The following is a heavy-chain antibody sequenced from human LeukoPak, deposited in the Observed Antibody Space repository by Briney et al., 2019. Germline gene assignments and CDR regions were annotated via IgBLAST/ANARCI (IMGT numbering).Heavy chain of an antibody. Sequence: ASVKVSCKASGYTFISYYMHWVRQAPGQGLEWMGIINPSGGSTSYAQKFQGRVTMTRDTSTSTVYMELSSLRSEDTAVYYCARDYYDSSGYGRRDAFDIWGQGTMVTVSS. CDR1: GYTFISYY. CDR2: INPSGGST. J-gene: IGHJ3*02. CDR3: ARDYYDSSGYGRRDAFDI. V-gene: IGHV1-46*01. D-gene: IGHD3-22*01.